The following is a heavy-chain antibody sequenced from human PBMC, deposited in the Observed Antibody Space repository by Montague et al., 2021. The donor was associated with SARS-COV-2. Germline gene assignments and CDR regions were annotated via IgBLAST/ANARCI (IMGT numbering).Heavy chain of an antibody. CDR3: ARETTSYSHESSGAFHI. V-gene: IGHV4-61*01. Sequence: SETLSLTCTVSGASVASGNFYWSWIRQPPGKGLEWIGYMYYTGHTNYNPSLESRVTISVDTSNYQLSLTLTSVTAADTAVYYCARETTSYSHESSGAFHIWGQGTLVTVSS. J-gene: IGHJ3*02. CDR1: GASVASGNFY. D-gene: IGHD3-22*01. CDR2: MYYTGHT.